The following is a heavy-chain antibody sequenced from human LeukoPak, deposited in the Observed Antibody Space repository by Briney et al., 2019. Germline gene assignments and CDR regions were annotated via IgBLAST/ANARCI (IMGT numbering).Heavy chain of an antibody. D-gene: IGHD5-24*01. V-gene: IGHV4-39*07. CDR3: ARSGRDGYNPLDY. Sequence: PSETLSFTCTVSGGSISSSSYYWGWIRQPPGKGLEWIGSIYYTGSTYYNPSLKSRITISVDTSKKQFSLKLYSVTAADTAVYYCARSGRDGYNPLDYWGQGILVTVSS. J-gene: IGHJ4*02. CDR2: IYYTGST. CDR1: GGSISSSSYY.